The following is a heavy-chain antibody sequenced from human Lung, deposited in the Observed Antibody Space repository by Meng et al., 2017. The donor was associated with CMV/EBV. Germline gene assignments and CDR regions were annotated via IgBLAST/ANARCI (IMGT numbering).Heavy chain of an antibody. Sequence: QVHLRESGPARVKPSETLSLTCAVSGDSIANHNWWAWVRQPPGKGLEWIGEIPHRGSSAYNPSLKSRVSMSIDKSKNQFSLKLTSVTAADTAVYHCLRRSGGSVWGQGTLVTASS. CDR1: GDSIANHNW. V-gene: IGHV4-4*02. D-gene: IGHD3-10*01. J-gene: IGHJ1*01. CDR2: IPHRGSS. CDR3: LRRSGGSV.